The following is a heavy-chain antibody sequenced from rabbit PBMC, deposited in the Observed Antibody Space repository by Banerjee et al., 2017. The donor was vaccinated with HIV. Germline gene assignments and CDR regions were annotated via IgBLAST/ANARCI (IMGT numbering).Heavy chain of an antibody. Sequence: QEQLVESGGGLVKPGASLTLSCKASGFSFSNKYVMCWVRQAPGKGLEWIACINTNSGNTVYASWAKGRFTISKTSSTTVTLQMTSLTAADTATYFCARGADYVHWSYDLWGPGTLVTVS. CDR1: GFSFSNKYV. CDR2: INTNSGNT. J-gene: IGHJ4*01. V-gene: IGHV1S45*01. D-gene: IGHD6-1*01. CDR3: ARGADYVHWSYDL.